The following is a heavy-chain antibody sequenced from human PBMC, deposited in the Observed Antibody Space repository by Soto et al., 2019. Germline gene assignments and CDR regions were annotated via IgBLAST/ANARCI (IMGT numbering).Heavy chain of an antibody. J-gene: IGHJ4*02. CDR3: ARSERGSGSSLYSVYFDY. CDR1: GYTFTGYY. Sequence: ASVKVSCEASGYTFTGYYMHWVRQAPGQGLEWMGWINPNSGGTNYAQKFQGWVTMTRDTSISTAYMELSRLRSDDTAVYYCARSERGSGSSLYSVYFDYWGQGTLVTVSS. D-gene: IGHD3-10*01. CDR2: INPNSGGT. V-gene: IGHV1-2*04.